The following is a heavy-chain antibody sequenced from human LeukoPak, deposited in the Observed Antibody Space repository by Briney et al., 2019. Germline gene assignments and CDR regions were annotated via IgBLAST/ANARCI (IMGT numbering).Heavy chain of an antibody. Sequence: SVKVSCKASGGTFSSYAISWVRQAPGQGLEWMGRIIPILGIANYAQKFQGRVTISRNTSISTAYMELSSLRSEDTAVYYCARDLSGSQRGGYFDYWGQGTLVTVSS. J-gene: IGHJ4*02. CDR2: IIPILGIA. V-gene: IGHV1-69*04. CDR1: GGTFSSYA. D-gene: IGHD1-26*01. CDR3: ARDLSGSQRGGYFDY.